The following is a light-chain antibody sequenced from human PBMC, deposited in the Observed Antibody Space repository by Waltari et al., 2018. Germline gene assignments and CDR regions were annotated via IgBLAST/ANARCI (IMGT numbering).Light chain of an antibody. CDR2: GAS. V-gene: IGKV3-20*01. J-gene: IGKJ3*01. CDR1: QSVSISY. CDR3: QQYGSSPPVT. Sequence: ELALTQSPVTLSLSPWERATLSCRASQSVSISYLAWYQQKPGQAPRLLIYGASSRATGIPDRFSGSGSGTDFTLTISRLEPEDFAVYYCQQYGSSPPVTFGPGTKVDIK.